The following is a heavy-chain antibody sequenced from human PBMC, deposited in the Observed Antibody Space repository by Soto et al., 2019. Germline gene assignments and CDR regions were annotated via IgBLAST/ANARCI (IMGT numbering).Heavy chain of an antibody. V-gene: IGHV3-30*18. CDR2: IPYDGSNK. D-gene: IGHD6-19*01. CDR1: GFTFSSYG. J-gene: IGHJ2*01. Sequence: GGSLRLSCAATGFTFSSYGMHWVRQAPGKGLEWVAVIPYDGSNKYYADSVKGRFTISRDNSKNTLYLQMNSLRAEDTAVYYCTKDGVAVGSFDLWGRGTLVTVSS. CDR3: TKDGVAVGSFDL.